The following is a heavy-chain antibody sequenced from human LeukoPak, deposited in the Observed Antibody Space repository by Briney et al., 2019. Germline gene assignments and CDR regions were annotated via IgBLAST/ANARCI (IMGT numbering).Heavy chain of an antibody. CDR2: IKQDGSEK. Sequence: GGSLRLSCAASGFTFSSYSMNWVRQAPGKGLEWVANIKQDGSEKYYVDSVKGRFTISRDNAKNSLYLQMNSLRAEDTAVYYCARESGIAAALDLWGQGTLVTVSS. CDR3: ARESGIAAALDL. CDR1: GFTFSSYS. D-gene: IGHD6-13*01. J-gene: IGHJ5*02. V-gene: IGHV3-7*01.